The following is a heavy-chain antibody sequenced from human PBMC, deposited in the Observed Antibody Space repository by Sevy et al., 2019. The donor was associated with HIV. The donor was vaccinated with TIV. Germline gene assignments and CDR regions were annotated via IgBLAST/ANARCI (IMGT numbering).Heavy chain of an antibody. V-gene: IGHV3-49*03. CDR3: TRDQRITMVRGVIKISYYYYMDV. Sequence: GGSLRLSCTASGFTFGDYAMSWFRQAPGKGLEWVGFIRSKAYGGTTEYAASVKGRLTISRDDSKSIVYLQMNSLKTEDTAVYYCTRDQRITMVRGVIKISYYYYMDVWGKGTTVTVSS. CDR2: IRSKAYGGTT. CDR1: GFTFGDYA. D-gene: IGHD3-10*01. J-gene: IGHJ6*03.